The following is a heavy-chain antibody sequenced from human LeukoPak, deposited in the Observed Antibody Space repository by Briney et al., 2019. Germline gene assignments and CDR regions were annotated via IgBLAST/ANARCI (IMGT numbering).Heavy chain of an antibody. CDR1: GFNFSYFA. CDR3: ARVLGAGTFDS. D-gene: IGHD1-26*01. CDR2: ISHDGKKK. Sequence: ARSLRLSCAVSGFNFSYFAMHWFRQAPGKGLEWVAVISHDGKKKYHADSVKGRFSISRDDSKNTLYLQMNSLTAEDTAVYFCARVLGAGTFDSGGQGPLSPSPQ. J-gene: IGHJ4*02. V-gene: IGHV3-30*04.